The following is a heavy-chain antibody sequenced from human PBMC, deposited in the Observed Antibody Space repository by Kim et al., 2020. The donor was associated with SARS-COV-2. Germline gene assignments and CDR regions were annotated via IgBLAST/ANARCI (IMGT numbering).Heavy chain of an antibody. CDR1: GFTFNSYW. V-gene: IGHV3-7*01. CDR2: IKSDGSEK. J-gene: IGHJ4*02. D-gene: IGHD6-19*01. Sequence: GGSLRLSCAGSGFTFNSYWMSWVRRAPGKGLEWVANIKSDGSEKFYADSVRGRFTISRDNAKNSLYLQLNSLRVEDTAVYYCARGLFYSGWYSLYWGQGTLVTVSS. CDR3: ARGLFYSGWYSLY.